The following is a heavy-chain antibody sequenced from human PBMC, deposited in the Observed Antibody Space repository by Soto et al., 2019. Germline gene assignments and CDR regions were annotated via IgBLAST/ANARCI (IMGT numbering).Heavy chain of an antibody. CDR1: GFTFSSYA. Sequence: EVQLLESGGDLIQPGGSLRLSCAASGFTFSSYAMSWVRQAPGKGLGWVSAISSSGGSTFYADSVKGRFTISRDNSRNTLYLQMNSLRAEDTAIYYCAKYQPMTQPRPYFDYWGQVTLVTVSS. J-gene: IGHJ4*02. CDR2: ISSSGGST. V-gene: IGHV3-23*01. CDR3: AKYQPMTQPRPYFDY. D-gene: IGHD3-22*01.